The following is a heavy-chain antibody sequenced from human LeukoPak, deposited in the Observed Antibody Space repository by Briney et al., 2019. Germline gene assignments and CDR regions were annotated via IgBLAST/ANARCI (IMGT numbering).Heavy chain of an antibody. V-gene: IGHV3-66*01. Sequence: GGSLRLSCAASVFTVSSNYMGWVRQAPGKGLEWVSVIYSGGTTFYADSVKGRFTISRDSSKNTLYLQMDSLRAEDTAVYYCARNATYFDSSTYYYNWFDPWGQGTLVTVSS. CDR3: ARNATYFDSSTYYYNWFDP. CDR2: IYSGGTT. D-gene: IGHD3-22*01. CDR1: VFTVSSNY. J-gene: IGHJ5*02.